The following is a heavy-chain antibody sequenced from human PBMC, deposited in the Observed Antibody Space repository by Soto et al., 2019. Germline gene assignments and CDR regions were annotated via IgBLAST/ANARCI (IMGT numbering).Heavy chain of an antibody. CDR2: IIPVFDKA. J-gene: IGHJ3*01. CDR1: GGPFGSSA. D-gene: IGHD3-16*01. CDR3: ARLRRDWGDAFDL. Sequence: QVQLVQSGADVKKPGSSVKVSCTTSGGPFGSSAISWVRQAPAQGLEWMGEIIPVFDKANYAQNFQGRLTITADEPTGTVFMQLSSLRSEDTAVYFCARLRRDWGDAFDLWGLGTVVTVSS. V-gene: IGHV1-69*01.